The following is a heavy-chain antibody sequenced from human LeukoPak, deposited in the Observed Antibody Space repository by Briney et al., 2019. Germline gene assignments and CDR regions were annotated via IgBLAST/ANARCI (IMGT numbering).Heavy chain of an antibody. CDR1: GFTFDDYA. V-gene: IGHV3-43*02. CDR3: AKDATYDYVWGTVSFDY. D-gene: IGHD3-16*01. J-gene: IGHJ4*02. CDR2: ISGDGGST. Sequence: GGSLRLSCAASGFTFDDYAMHWVRQAPGKGLEWVSLISGDGGSTYYADSVEGRFTISRDNSKNSLYLQMNSLRTEDTALYYCAKDATYDYVWGTVSFDYWGQGTLVTVSS.